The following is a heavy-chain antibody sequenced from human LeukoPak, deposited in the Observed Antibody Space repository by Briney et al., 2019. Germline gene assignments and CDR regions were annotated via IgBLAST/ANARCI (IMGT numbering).Heavy chain of an antibody. CDR3: AREAYMDV. CDR2: ISTSSTYT. Sequence: GGSLRLSCAASGFTFSRYNMNWVRQAPGKGLERVSSISTSSTYTYYADSMKGRFTISRDNAKNSLYLQMNSLRAEDTAVYFCAREAYMDVWGKGTTVTVSS. V-gene: IGHV3-21*01. CDR1: GFTFSRYN. J-gene: IGHJ6*03.